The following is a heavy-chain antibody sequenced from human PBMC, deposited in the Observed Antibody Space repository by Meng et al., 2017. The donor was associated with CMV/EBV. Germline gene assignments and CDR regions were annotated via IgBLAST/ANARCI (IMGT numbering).Heavy chain of an antibody. Sequence: CVVSGLKFDNHAMSWVRQAPGKGPQWVSGISASGSDTYYPDSVKGRFSVSRENSKNTVYLQMNRLSAEDTAIYYCATPLHGEVYAIDFWGQGTLVTVSS. J-gene: IGHJ4*02. D-gene: IGHD2-8*01. V-gene: IGHV3-23*01. CDR1: GLKFDNHA. CDR3: ATPLHGEVYAIDF. CDR2: ISASGSDT.